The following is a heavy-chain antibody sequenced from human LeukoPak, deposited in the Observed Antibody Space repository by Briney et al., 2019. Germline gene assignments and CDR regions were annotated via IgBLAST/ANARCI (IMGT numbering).Heavy chain of an antibody. Sequence: SVKVSCTASGGTFSSYAISWVRQAPGQGLERMGGIIPIFGTANYAQKFQGRVTITADESTSTAYMELSSLRSEDTAVYYCARVGELGMRGRWGQGTLVTVSS. CDR1: GGTFSSYA. J-gene: IGHJ4*02. D-gene: IGHD7-27*01. CDR2: IIPIFGTA. V-gene: IGHV1-69*13. CDR3: ARVGELGMRGR.